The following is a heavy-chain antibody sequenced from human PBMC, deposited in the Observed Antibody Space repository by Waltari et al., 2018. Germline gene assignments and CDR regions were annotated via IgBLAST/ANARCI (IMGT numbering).Heavy chain of an antibody. CDR3: VKGGYIISDY. V-gene: IGHV3-21*02. J-gene: IGHJ4*02. CDR1: GVTYNSVS. CDR2: IASVSYYI. Sequence: EVQLVESGGGMVKPGGSMTLACEAAGVTYNSVSMTVVRQAPVKGLELLSTIASVSYYICYARAGRGRFTISRDNASSTVNLGMNSLRTVDTAVYYCVKGGYIISDYWGQGIQFIVSS. D-gene: IGHD3-22*01.